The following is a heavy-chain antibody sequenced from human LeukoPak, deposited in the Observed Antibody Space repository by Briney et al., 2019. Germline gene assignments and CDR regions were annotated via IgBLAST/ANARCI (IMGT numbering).Heavy chain of an antibody. D-gene: IGHD6-13*01. CDR2: INPNSGGT. J-gene: IGHJ4*02. V-gene: IGHV1-2*02. Sequence: ASVKVSCKTSGYTFTDYDITWVRQAPGQGLEWMGWINPNSGGTNYAQKFQGRVTMTRDTSISTAYMELSRLRSDDTAVYYCARDGDSSSWYGYDYWGQGTLVTVSS. CDR1: GYTFTDYD. CDR3: ARDGDSSSWYGYDY.